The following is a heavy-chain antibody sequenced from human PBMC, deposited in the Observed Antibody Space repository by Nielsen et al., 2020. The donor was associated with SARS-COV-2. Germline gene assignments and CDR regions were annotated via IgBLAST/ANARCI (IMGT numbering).Heavy chain of an antibody. CDR3: AKLLADSRNPAEFFQH. D-gene: IGHD2-15*01. J-gene: IGHJ1*01. Sequence: GESLKISCATSGFAFENSAMSWVRQGPGKGLEWVSSITGSGDTTFYADSVRGRFTISRDKSKTTLYLQMTSLRADDTAVYYCAKLLADSRNPAEFFQHWGQGTLVTVS. V-gene: IGHV3-23*01. CDR2: ITGSGDTT. CDR1: GFAFENSA.